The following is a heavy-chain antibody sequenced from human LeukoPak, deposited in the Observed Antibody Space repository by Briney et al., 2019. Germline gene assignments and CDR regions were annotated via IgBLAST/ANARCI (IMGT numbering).Heavy chain of an antibody. CDR2: IYSDGRT. CDR1: GFADSSNY. J-gene: IGHJ4*02. V-gene: IGHV3-53*01. D-gene: IGHD3-10*01. Sequence: GGSLRLSCAASGFADSSNYMNWVRQAPGKGLEWVSVIYSDGRTYYADSVKGRFTISRDISKNTLFLQMTSLRAEDTAVYYCAKVKGWYGEGYFDYWGQGTLVTVSS. CDR3: AKVKGWYGEGYFDY.